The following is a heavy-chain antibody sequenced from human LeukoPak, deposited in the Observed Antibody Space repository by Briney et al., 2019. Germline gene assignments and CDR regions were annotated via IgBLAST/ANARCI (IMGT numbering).Heavy chain of an antibody. CDR1: GFTFSSYA. J-gene: IGHJ4*02. D-gene: IGHD2-15*01. Sequence: PGGSLRLSCAASGFTFSSYAMSWVRQAPGKGLEWVSAISGSGGSTYYADSVKGRFTISRDNSKNTLYLQMNSLRAEDTAVYYCAKGDIGLSPRDYYFDYWGQGTLVTVSS. V-gene: IGHV3-23*01. CDR3: AKGDIGLSPRDYYFDY. CDR2: ISGSGGST.